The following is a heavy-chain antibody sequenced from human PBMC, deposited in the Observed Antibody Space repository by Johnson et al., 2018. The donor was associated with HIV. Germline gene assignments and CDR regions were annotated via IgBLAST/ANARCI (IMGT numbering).Heavy chain of an antibody. J-gene: IGHJ3*02. D-gene: IGHD6-13*01. CDR1: GFSFSTNW. CDR2: IRQDGIEK. CDR3: ARPIAAHGVVDALDI. V-gene: IGHV3-7*05. Sequence: EVQLVESGGGLVQPGRSLRLSCTASGFSFSTNWMTWVRQAPGKGLEWVASIRQDGIEKYYVDSVKGRFTISRDNAKNSLYLQMNSLRAEDTAVYYCARPIAAHGVVDALDIWGQGTMVTVSS.